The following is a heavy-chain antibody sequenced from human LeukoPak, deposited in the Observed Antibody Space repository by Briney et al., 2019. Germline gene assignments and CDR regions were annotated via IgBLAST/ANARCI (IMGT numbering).Heavy chain of an antibody. V-gene: IGHV3-7*03. CDR2: MNQDGSDK. CDR3: ATARPLTGTYYYYYGMDV. D-gene: IGHD1/OR15-1a*01. J-gene: IGHJ6*02. CDR1: GFFFSDSW. Sequence: PGGSLRLSCAVSGFFFSDSWMSWVRQAPGRGLEWVANMNQDGSDKYYVSSVRGRFTISRDNAEDSLYLQMNSLKAGDTAVYYCATARPLTGTYYYYYGMDVWGQGTTVTVSS.